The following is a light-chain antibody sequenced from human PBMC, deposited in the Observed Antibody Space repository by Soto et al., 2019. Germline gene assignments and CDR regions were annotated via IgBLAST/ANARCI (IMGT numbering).Light chain of an antibody. V-gene: IGKV3-20*01. CDR2: GAS. CDR1: QSVSSSY. CDR3: QQYGSSPET. J-gene: IGKJ1*01. Sequence: EIVLTQSPGTLSLSPGERATLSCRASQSVSSSYLAWYQQKPGQAPRRLIYGASSRATGIPDRFSGSGSGTDFTLTISRLDPEDFAVYYCQQYGSSPETCGQGTKVEIK.